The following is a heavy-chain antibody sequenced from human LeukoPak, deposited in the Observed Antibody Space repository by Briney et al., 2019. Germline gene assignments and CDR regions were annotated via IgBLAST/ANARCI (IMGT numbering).Heavy chain of an antibody. CDR2: ISSSSSST. Sequence: GGSLRLSCAASGFTFSDYYMSWIRQAPGKGLEWVSYISSSSSSTNYADSVKGRFTISRDNAKNLLYLQMNSLGAEDTAVYYCARDHSAYGEGWGQGTLVAVSS. D-gene: IGHD5-12*01. CDR1: GFTFSDYY. CDR3: ARDHSAYGEG. J-gene: IGHJ4*02. V-gene: IGHV3-11*05.